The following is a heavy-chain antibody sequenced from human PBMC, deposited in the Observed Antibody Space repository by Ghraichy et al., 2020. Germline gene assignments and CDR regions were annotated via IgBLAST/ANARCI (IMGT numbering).Heavy chain of an antibody. CDR2: ISSSSRFI. J-gene: IGHJ6*02. CDR1: GFTFSGYN. D-gene: IGHD4-23*01. CDR3: ARASTVVRFYYYDGMDV. Sequence: ETLSLTCVGSGFTFSGYNLNWVRQSPGQGLEWVSYISSSSRFIAYADSVKGRFTVSRDNAQNSLYLQMNSLRDEDTAVYYCARASTVVRFYYYDGMDVWGQGTTVTVSS. V-gene: IGHV3-48*02.